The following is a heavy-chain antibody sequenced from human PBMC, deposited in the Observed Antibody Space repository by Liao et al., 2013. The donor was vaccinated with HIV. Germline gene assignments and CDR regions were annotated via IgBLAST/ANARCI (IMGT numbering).Heavy chain of an antibody. CDR2: INHSGST. CDR3: ARLTGDDAFDI. Sequence: QVQLQQWGAGLLKPSETLSLTCAVYGGTFSGYNWSWIRQSPGKGLEWIGEINHSGSTNYSPSLKSRVTISVDTSKNQFSLKLSSLTAADTAMYYCARLTGDDAFDIWGPGTMVTVSS. J-gene: IGHJ3*02. D-gene: IGHD7-27*01. CDR1: GGTFSGYN. V-gene: IGHV4-34*01.